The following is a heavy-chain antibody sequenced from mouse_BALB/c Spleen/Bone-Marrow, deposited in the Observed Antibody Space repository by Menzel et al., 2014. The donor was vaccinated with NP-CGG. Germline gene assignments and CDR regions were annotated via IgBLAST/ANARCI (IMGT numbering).Heavy chain of an antibody. J-gene: IGHJ2*01. D-gene: IGHD2-4*01. CDR3: ARQTYYDYDGYFDY. Sequence: EVKVVESGGDLVKPGGSLKLSCAASGFTFSSYGMSWVRQTPDKRLEWAATISSGGSYTYYPDSVKGRFTISRDNAKNTLYLQMSSLKSEDTAMYYCARQTYYDYDGYFDYWGQGTTLTVSS. CDR2: ISSGGSYT. CDR1: GFTFSSYG. V-gene: IGHV5-6*01.